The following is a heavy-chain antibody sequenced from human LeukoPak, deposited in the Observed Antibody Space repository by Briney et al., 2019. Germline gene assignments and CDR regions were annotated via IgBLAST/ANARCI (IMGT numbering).Heavy chain of an antibody. CDR1: GGSISSYY. Sequence: SETLSLTCTVSGGSISSYYWSWIRQPPGKGLEWIGYIYYSGSTNYNPSLKSRVTISVDTSKNQFSLKLSSVTAADTAVYYCARESGGSGSYVDYWGQGTVVTVSS. V-gene: IGHV4-59*01. CDR2: IYYSGST. CDR3: ARESGGSGSYVDY. D-gene: IGHD3-10*01. J-gene: IGHJ4*02.